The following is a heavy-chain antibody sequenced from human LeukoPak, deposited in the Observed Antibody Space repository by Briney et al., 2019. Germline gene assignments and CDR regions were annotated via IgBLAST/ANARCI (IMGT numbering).Heavy chain of an antibody. V-gene: IGHV3-11*04. CDR3: ARAGGAVVPAAPLDY. Sequence: GGSLRLSCAASGFTFSDYYMSWIRQAPGKGLEWVSYISSSGSTMYYADSVKDRFTISRDNAKNSLYLQMNSLRAEDTAVYYCARAGGAVVPAAPLDYWGQGTLVTVSS. J-gene: IGHJ4*02. CDR1: GFTFSDYY. D-gene: IGHD2-2*01. CDR2: ISSSGSTM.